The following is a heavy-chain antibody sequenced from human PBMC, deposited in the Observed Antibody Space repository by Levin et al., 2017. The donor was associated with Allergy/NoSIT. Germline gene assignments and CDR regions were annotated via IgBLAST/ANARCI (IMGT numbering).Heavy chain of an antibody. CDR3: ARGWVIAAAGKPYYYYGMDV. CDR2: INPNSGGT. Sequence: ASVKVSCKASGYTFTGYYMHWVRQAPGQGLEWMGWINPNSGGTNYAQKFQGWVTMTRDTSISTAYMELSRLRSDDTAVYYCARGWVIAAAGKPYYYYGMDVWGQGTTVTVSS. V-gene: IGHV1-2*04. CDR1: GYTFTGYY. D-gene: IGHD6-13*01. J-gene: IGHJ6*02.